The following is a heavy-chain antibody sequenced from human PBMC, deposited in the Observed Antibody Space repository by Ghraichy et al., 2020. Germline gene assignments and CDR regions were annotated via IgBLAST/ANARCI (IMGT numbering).Heavy chain of an antibody. CDR2: LYYSDGT. D-gene: IGHD2-2*01. J-gene: IGHJ6*01. Sequence: SETLSLTCPVTGGPITIRSYYWRLRRQPSGTGVGKIGSLYYSDGTYYNPSLKARVTISVDTSKNQFSLKLSSVTAADTAVYYCARYIGYCSSTSCRRWQETAYYRMPVWALG. CDR3: ARYIGYCSSTSCRRWQETAYYRMPV. V-gene: IGHV4-39*01. CDR1: GGPITIRSYY.